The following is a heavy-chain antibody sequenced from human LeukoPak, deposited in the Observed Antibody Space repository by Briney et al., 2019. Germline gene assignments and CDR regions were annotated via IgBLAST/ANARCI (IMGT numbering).Heavy chain of an antibody. CDR3: ARQSDNIPFDY. Sequence: GESLKISCKGSGYSFTSYWIGWVRQMPGKALECMGMICPGDSVTRYSPSFQGQVSISADKSISTAYLQRSSLKASDTAMYYCARQSDNIPFDYWGQGTLVTVSS. CDR2: ICPGDSVT. CDR1: GYSFTSYW. D-gene: IGHD2-21*01. J-gene: IGHJ4*02. V-gene: IGHV5-51*01.